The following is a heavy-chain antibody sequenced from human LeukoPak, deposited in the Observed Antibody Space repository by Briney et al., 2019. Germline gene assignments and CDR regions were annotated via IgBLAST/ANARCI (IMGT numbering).Heavy chain of an antibody. CDR3: AKAGSSSCYNTYVDY. D-gene: IGHD2-2*02. Sequence: GGSLRLSCAASGFTFSSYAMSWVRQAPGKGLEWVSTISGSGDSTYYADSVKGRFTISRDNSKNTLYLQMNSLRAEDTAVHYCAKAGSSSCYNTYVDYWGQGTLVTVSS. CDR2: ISGSGDST. V-gene: IGHV3-23*01. CDR1: GFTFSSYA. J-gene: IGHJ4*02.